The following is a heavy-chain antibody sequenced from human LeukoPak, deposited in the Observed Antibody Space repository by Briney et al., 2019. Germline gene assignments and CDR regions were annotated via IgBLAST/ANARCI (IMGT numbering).Heavy chain of an antibody. Sequence: PGGSLRLSCAASGFSFRDYWMSWVRQAPGKGLGLVADMSPDGSDKTDVDAVKGRLTISRDNAKQSLYLQMDSLTAEDTAVYYCVTSWCRQHRDYWGQGPLVTVSS. CDR2: MSPDGSDK. J-gene: IGHJ4*02. CDR3: VTSWCRQHRDY. CDR1: GFSFRDYW. D-gene: IGHD2-8*01. V-gene: IGHV3-7*01.